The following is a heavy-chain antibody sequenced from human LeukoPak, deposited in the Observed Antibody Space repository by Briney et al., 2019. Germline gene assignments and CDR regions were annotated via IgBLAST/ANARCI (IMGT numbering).Heavy chain of an antibody. Sequence: SETLSLTYTVSGGSISSSSYYWSWIRQPPGKGLEWIGYIYYSGSTNYNPSLKSRVTMSVDTSKNQFSLKLSSVTAADTAVYYCARGHEAGYSYGLFDYWGQGTLVTVSS. V-gene: IGHV4-61*05. CDR2: IYYSGST. CDR1: GGSISSSSYY. D-gene: IGHD5-18*01. J-gene: IGHJ4*02. CDR3: ARGHEAGYSYGLFDY.